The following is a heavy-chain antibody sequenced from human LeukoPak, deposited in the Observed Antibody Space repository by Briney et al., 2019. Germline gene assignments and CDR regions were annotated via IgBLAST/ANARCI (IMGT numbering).Heavy chain of an antibody. D-gene: IGHD3-3*01. J-gene: IGHJ4*02. Sequence: SQTLSLTCTVSGGSISSGGYYWSWIRQHPGKGLEWIGYIYYSGSTYYNPSLKSRVTIPVDTSKNQFSLKLSSVTAADTAVYYCARYYDFWSGYPRFFDYWGQGTLVTVSS. CDR2: IYYSGST. V-gene: IGHV4-31*03. CDR3: ARYYDFWSGYPRFFDY. CDR1: GGSISSGGYY.